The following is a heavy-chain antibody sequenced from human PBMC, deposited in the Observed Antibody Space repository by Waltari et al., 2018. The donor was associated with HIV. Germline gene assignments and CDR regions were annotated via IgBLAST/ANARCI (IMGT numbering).Heavy chain of an antibody. V-gene: IGHV4-39*07. J-gene: IGHJ5*02. Sequence: QLQLQESGPGLVKPSETLSLTCTVSGGSISSSSYYWGWIRQPPGKGLEWIGSIYYSGSTYYNPALKSRVTISVDTSKNQFSLKLSSVTAADTAVYYCARDEYNWNDVAWGQGTLVTVSS. CDR3: ARDEYNWNDVA. CDR2: IYYSGST. D-gene: IGHD1-20*01. CDR1: GGSISSSSYY.